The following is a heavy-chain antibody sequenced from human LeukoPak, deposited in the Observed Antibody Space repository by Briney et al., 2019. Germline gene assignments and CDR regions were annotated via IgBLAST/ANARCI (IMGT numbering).Heavy chain of an antibody. CDR2: IYYSGST. Sequence: SETLSLTCTVSGGSISSSSYYWGWLRQPPGKGLEWIGSIYYSGSTYYNPSLKRRVTISVDTSKNQFTLKLSSVTAADTAVYYCASLTSAQPECWGQGTLVTVSS. J-gene: IGHJ4*02. V-gene: IGHV4-39*01. CDR3: ASLTSAQPEC. CDR1: GGSISSSSYY.